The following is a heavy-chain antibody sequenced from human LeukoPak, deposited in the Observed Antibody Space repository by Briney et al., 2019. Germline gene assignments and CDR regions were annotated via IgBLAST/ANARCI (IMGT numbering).Heavy chain of an antibody. V-gene: IGHV3-66*01. D-gene: IGHD3-9*01. CDR3: ARATGDILTGLFRWAYFDY. CDR1: GFTVSSNY. J-gene: IGHJ4*02. Sequence: GGSLRLSCAASGFTVSSNYMSWVRQAPGKGPEWVSVIYSGGSTYYADSVKGRFTISRDNSKNTLYLQMNSLRAEDTAVYYCARATGDILTGLFRWAYFDYWGQGTLVTVSS. CDR2: IYSGGST.